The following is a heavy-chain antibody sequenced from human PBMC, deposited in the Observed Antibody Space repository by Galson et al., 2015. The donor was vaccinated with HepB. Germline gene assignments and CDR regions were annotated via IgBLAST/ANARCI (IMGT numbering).Heavy chain of an antibody. V-gene: IGHV3-30-3*01. Sequence: SLRLSCAASGFTFSSYAMHWVRQAPGKGLEWVGIISYDGGNKYYADSVKGRFTISRDNSKNTLYLQMNSLRAEDTAVYYCARGESYRADGFDIWGQGTMVTVSS. CDR3: ARGESYRADGFDI. CDR1: GFTFSSYA. CDR2: ISYDGGNK. D-gene: IGHD3-10*01. J-gene: IGHJ3*02.